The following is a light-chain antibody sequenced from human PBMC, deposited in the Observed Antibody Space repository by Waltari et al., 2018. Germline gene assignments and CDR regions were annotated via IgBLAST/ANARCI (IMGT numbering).Light chain of an antibody. V-gene: IGKV3-20*01. CDR2: GAS. CDR3: QQYGSSPVT. CDR1: QSVSSNY. Sequence: EIVLTQSPGTLSLSPGERATLSCRASQSVSSNYLAWYQQKPGQAPRLLIYGASSRATGIPDRFSGSGSGTDFTLTISRLEPEDFAVYYCQQYGSSPVTFGQGTKLEIK. J-gene: IGKJ2*01.